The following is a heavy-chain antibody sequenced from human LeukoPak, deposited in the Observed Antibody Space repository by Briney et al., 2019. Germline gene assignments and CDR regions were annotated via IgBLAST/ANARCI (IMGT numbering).Heavy chain of an antibody. D-gene: IGHD6-13*01. V-gene: IGHV4-59*11. CDR1: GDSISMHY. CDR2: IDHTGST. Sequence: PSETLSLTCSVSGDSISMHYWSWLRQPPGKGLEWIGYIDHTGSTNYNPSLNSRVTISRDTSKTHFSLELSSVTAADTAVYFCTRGRVSSSSWSSTYYYYFYMDVWGKGTTVTVSS. CDR3: TRGRVSSSSWSSTYYYYFYMDV. J-gene: IGHJ6*03.